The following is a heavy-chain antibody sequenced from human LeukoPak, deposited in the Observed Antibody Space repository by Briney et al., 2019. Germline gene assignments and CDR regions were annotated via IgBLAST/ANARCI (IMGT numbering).Heavy chain of an antibody. J-gene: IGHJ4*02. CDR1: GFTLSNAY. V-gene: IGHV3-23*01. CDR2: VTASARRT. Sequence: PGGSLRLSCAASGFTLSNAYMSWVRQAPGKGLEWVSTVTASARRTYYADSVQGRFTISRDNSNNTLFLQVNSLRADDTAVYHCAKWGFSDRSGANFHSWGQGTLVTVSS. D-gene: IGHD3-22*01. CDR3: AKWGFSDRSGANFHS.